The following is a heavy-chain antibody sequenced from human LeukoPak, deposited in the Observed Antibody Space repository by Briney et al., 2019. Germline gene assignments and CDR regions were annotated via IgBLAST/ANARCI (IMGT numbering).Heavy chain of an antibody. V-gene: IGHV3-9*01. CDR2: ISWNSGSI. CDR1: GFTFDDYA. CDR3: AKDKKTTVTPLFDY. Sequence: GGSLRLSCAASGFTFDDYAMHWVRQAPGKGLEWVSGISWNSGSIGYADSVKGRFTISRDNAKNSLYLQMNSLRAEDTALYYCAKDKKTTVTPLFDYWAQGTLVTVPS. J-gene: IGHJ4*02. D-gene: IGHD4-17*01.